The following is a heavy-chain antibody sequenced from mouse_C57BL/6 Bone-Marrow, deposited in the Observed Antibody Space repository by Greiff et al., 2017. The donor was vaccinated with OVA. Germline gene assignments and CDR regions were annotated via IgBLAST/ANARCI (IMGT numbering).Heavy chain of an antibody. CDR2: IYPRSGNT. Sequence: VKLMESGAELARPGASVKLSCKASGYTFTSYGISWVKQRTGQGLEWIGEIYPRSGNTYYNEKFKGKATLTADKSSSTAYMELRSLTSEDSAVYFCARPYYRWGMDYWGQGTSVTVSS. V-gene: IGHV1-81*01. J-gene: IGHJ4*01. CDR3: ARPYYRWGMDY. CDR1: GYTFTSYG. D-gene: IGHD2-12*01.